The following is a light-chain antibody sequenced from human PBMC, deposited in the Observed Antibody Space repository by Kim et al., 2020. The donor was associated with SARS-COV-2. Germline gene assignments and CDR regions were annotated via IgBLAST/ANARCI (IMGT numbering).Light chain of an antibody. Sequence: GQRVTISCSGSSSNIASNTVNWYQQVPGTAPKLLIYNNDQRPSGVPDRFSASKSGTSASLVINGLQSEDDSHYYCAAWDDSLNGLLFGGGTQLTVL. V-gene: IGLV1-44*01. J-gene: IGLJ2*01. CDR1: SSNIASNT. CDR2: NND. CDR3: AAWDDSLNGLL.